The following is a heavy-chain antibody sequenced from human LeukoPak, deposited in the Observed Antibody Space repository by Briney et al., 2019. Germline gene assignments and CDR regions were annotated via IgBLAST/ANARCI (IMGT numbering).Heavy chain of an antibody. Sequence: GASVKVSCKASGYTFTSYGINWVRQATGQGLEWMGWMNPNSGNTGYAQKFQGRVTITRNTSISTAYMELSSLRSEDTAVYYCARGFYYYGSGSYYVDYWGQGTLVTVSS. CDR1: GYTFTSYG. J-gene: IGHJ4*02. CDR2: MNPNSGNT. V-gene: IGHV1-8*03. D-gene: IGHD3-10*01. CDR3: ARGFYYYGSGSYYVDY.